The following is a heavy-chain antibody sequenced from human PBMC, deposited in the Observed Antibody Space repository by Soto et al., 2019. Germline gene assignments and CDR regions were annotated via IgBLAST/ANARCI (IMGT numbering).Heavy chain of an antibody. J-gene: IGHJ5*02. CDR2: IIPIFGTT. Sequence: SVKVSCKASGGTFGSDAITWVRQAPGQGLEWVGRIIPIFGTTNYAQNLQGRVTISADKSTLTSYMELHSLTSDDTALYCCARDRTDSGYYTNWLDPWGQGTQVTVSS. D-gene: IGHD3-22*01. CDR3: ARDRTDSGYYTNWLDP. CDR1: GGTFGSDA. V-gene: IGHV1-69*06.